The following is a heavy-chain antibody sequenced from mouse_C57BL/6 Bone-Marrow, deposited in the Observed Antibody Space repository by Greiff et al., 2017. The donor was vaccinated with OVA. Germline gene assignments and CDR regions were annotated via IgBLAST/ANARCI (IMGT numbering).Heavy chain of an antibody. D-gene: IGHD1-1*01. Sequence: VKLMESGAELARPGASVKLSCKASGYTFTSYGISWVKQRTGQGLEWIGEFYPRSGNTYYNEKFKGKATLTADKSSSTAYMELRSLTSEDSAVYFCGSSNVCGDWGTGTTVTVSS. V-gene: IGHV1-81*01. CDR2: FYPRSGNT. CDR3: GSSNVCGD. CDR1: GYTFTSYG. J-gene: IGHJ1*03.